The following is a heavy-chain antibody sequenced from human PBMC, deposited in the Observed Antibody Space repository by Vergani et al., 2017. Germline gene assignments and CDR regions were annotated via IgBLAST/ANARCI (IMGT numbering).Heavy chain of an antibody. V-gene: IGHV4-59*01. CDR1: GGSLSGYY. J-gene: IGHJ4*02. Sequence: QVQLQESGPGLVRPSETLSLTCTVSGGSLSGYYWNWIRQTPGEGLEWIGYVEDSGYFNYNPSLKTRVSMSSDTSNNQFSLMLSSVTVAATAGYYCARSSVSRNPPDYFDNWGQGTLVTVSS. D-gene: IGHD1-14*01. CDR2: VEDSGYF. CDR3: ARSSVSRNPPDYFDN.